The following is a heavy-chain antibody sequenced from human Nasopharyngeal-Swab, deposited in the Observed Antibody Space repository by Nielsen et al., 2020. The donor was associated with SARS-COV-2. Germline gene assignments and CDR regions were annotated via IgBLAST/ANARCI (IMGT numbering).Heavy chain of an antibody. CDR3: ARDEGAGWYYYDSSGYYPFDY. V-gene: IGHV3-21*01. Sequence: GESLKISCAASGFTFSSYSMNWVRQAPGKGLEWVSSISSSSSYIYYADSVKGRFTISRDNAKNSLYLQMNSLRAEDTAVYYCARDEGAGWYYYDSSGYYPFDYWGQGTLVTVSS. CDR1: GFTFSSYS. CDR2: ISSSSSYI. J-gene: IGHJ4*02. D-gene: IGHD3-22*01.